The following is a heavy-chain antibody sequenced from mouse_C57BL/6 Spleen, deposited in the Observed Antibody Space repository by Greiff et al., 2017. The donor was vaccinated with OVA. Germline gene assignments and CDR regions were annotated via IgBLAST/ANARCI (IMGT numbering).Heavy chain of an antibody. D-gene: IGHD3-1*01. CDR2: IDPSDSYT. Sequence: VQLQQPGAELVKPGASVKLSCKASGYTFTSYWMQWVKQRPGQGLEWIGEIDPSDSYTNYNQKFKGKATLTVDTSSSTAYMQLSSLTSEDSAVYYCARRATAVERPCDYWGQGTTLTVSS. CDR3: ARRATAVERPCDY. CDR1: GYTFTSYW. V-gene: IGHV1-50*01. J-gene: IGHJ2*01.